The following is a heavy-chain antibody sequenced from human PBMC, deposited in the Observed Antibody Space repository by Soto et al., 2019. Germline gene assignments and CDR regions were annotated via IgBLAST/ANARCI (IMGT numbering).Heavy chain of an antibody. CDR3: ARRVGYSYGLGSWYFDY. D-gene: IGHD5-18*01. J-gene: IGHJ4*02. V-gene: IGHV3-11*06. CDR1: GLTFSDYY. Sequence: GGALRRSCAASGLTFSDYYMSWIRQAPGKGLEWVSYISSSSSYTNYADSVKGRFTISRDNAKNSLYLQMNSLRAEDTAVYYCARRVGYSYGLGSWYFDYWGQGTLVLVPS. CDR2: ISSSSSYT.